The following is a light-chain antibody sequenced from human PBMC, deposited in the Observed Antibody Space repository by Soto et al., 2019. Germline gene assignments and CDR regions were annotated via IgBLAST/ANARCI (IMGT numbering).Light chain of an antibody. V-gene: IGKV4-1*01. Sequence: DIVMTQSPDSLAVSLGERATINCKSSQTVLSSSNNRNYLVWYQQKSGQPPKLLIYWSSTRASGVPDRFTSSGSGTDFTLTISNIQAEDVGIYYCHQHYDLPTFGQGTRLEL. CDR2: WSS. CDR1: QTVLSSSNNRNY. J-gene: IGKJ5*01. CDR3: HQHYDLPT.